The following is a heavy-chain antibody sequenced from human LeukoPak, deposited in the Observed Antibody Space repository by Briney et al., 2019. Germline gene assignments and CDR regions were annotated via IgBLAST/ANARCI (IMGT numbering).Heavy chain of an antibody. J-gene: IGHJ4*02. CDR3: ARGNYDSSGYFDY. V-gene: IGHV4-59*01. D-gene: IGHD3-22*01. CDR1: GGCISSYY. Sequence: SETLSLTCTVSGGCISSYYWSWIRQPPGKGLEWIGYIYYSGSTNYNPSLKSRVTISVETSKNQFSLKLSSVTAADTAVYYCARGNYDSSGYFDYWGQGTLVTVSS. CDR2: IYYSGST.